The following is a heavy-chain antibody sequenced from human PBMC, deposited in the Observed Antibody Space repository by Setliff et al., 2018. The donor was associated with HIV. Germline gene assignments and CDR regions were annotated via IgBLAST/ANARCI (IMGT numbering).Heavy chain of an antibody. CDR1: GYTFTGYY. CDR2: INPNNGGT. CDR3: ARDYYDSSGYIFFPGLPDY. Sequence: ASVKVSCKASGYTFTGYYMHWVRQAPGQGLEWMGWINPNNGGTNYARKSQGRVTMTRDTSISTAYMELSRLRSDDTAVYYCARDYYDSSGYIFFPGLPDYWGQGTLVTVSS. D-gene: IGHD3-22*01. V-gene: IGHV1-2*02. J-gene: IGHJ4*02.